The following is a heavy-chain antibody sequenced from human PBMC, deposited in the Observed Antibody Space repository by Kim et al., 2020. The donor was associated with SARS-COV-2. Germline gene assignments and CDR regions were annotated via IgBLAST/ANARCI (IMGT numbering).Heavy chain of an antibody. D-gene: IGHD3-10*01. V-gene: IGHV4-39*07. CDR3: ARDHGVLLWFGDLSGWFDP. J-gene: IGHJ5*02. CDR1: GGSISSSSYY. Sequence: SETLSLTCTVSGGSISSSSYYWGWIRQPPGKGLEWIGSIYYSGSTYYNPSLKSRVTISVDTSKNQFSLKLSSVTAADTAVYYCARDHGVLLWFGDLSGWFDPWGQGTLVTVSS. CDR2: IYYSGST.